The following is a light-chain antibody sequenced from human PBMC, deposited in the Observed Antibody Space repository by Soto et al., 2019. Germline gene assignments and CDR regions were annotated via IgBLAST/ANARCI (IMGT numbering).Light chain of an antibody. V-gene: IGLV1-44*01. J-gene: IGLJ2*01. CDR3: ASWDDSLNGVV. CDR1: FSNVGINT. CDR2: SDN. Sequence: QSVLTQPPSASGTPGQRVTISCSGSFSNVGINTVNWYQQLPGTAPKLLIYSDNQRPSGVPDRFSGSKSATSASLAISGLQYEDAANYYCASWDDSLNGVVFGGGTKLTVL.